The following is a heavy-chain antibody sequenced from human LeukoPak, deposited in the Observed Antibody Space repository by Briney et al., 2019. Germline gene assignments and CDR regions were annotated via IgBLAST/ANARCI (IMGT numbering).Heavy chain of an antibody. D-gene: IGHD3-22*01. CDR1: GYTFTSYG. J-gene: IGHJ4*02. Sequence: ASVKVSCKASGYTFTSYGISWVRQAPGHGLEWVGGIIPIFGTANYAQKFQRRVTITADESTRTAYMELSSLRSEDTAVYYCAREWDYDTSGYYYYYWGQGTLVTVSS. CDR3: AREWDYDTSGYYYYY. V-gene: IGHV1-69*13. CDR2: IIPIFGTA.